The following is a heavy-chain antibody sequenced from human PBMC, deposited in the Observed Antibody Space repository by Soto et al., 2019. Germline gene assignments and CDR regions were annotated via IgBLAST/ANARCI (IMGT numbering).Heavy chain of an antibody. CDR1: GFTFISYA. Sequence: ELQLLESGGGLVQPGWSLRLSCAASGFTFISYAMSWVRQAPGKGLEWVSAISGSCGSTYYADSVKGRFTISRDKSKNTLYLQMNSLSAEDTAVYYCATAPYWNYLDYWGQGTLVTVSS. J-gene: IGHJ4*02. D-gene: IGHD1-7*01. V-gene: IGHV3-23*01. CDR2: ISGSCGST. CDR3: ATAPYWNYLDY.